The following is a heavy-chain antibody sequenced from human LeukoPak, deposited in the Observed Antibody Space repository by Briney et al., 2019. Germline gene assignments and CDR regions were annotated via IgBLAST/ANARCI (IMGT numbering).Heavy chain of an antibody. CDR2: ISDSGGST. CDR1: GFTFSSYS. V-gene: IGHV3-23*01. CDR3: AKVSESNYDFLTGYYTPYYFDY. J-gene: IGHJ4*02. D-gene: IGHD3-9*01. Sequence: PGGSLRLSCAASGFTFSSYSMNWVRQAPGKGLEWVSGISDSGGSTYYADSVKGRFTTSRDNSKNMLYLQMNSLRAEDTAVYYCAKVSESNYDFLTGYYTPYYFDYWGQGTLVTVSS.